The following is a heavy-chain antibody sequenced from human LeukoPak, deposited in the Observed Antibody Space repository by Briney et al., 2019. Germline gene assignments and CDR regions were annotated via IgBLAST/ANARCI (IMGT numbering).Heavy chain of an antibody. D-gene: IGHD6-19*01. J-gene: IGHJ4*02. CDR2: IHSGGST. V-gene: IGHV4-39*01. CDR3: ERHLRSWDGSGGSGLWDD. Sequence: GCLRHIKRKRLDWSGTIHSGGSTYYNPSLKSRVSISVDTSKNQFSLNLSSVTAADRAVYFCERHLRSWDGSGGSGLWDDWCQGTIVTVSS.